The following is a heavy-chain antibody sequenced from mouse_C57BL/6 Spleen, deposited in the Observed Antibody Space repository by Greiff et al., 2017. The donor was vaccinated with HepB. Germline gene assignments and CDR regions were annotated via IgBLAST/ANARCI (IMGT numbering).Heavy chain of an antibody. Sequence: EVKLVESGGGLVKPGGSLKLSCAASGFTFSSYTMSWVRQTPEKRLEWVATISGGGGNTYYPDSVKGRFTISRDNAKNTLYLQMSSLRSEDTALYYCSRHRDGYFPYWYFDVWGTGTTVTVSS. CDR3: SRHRDGYFPYWYFDV. J-gene: IGHJ1*03. CDR1: GFTFSSYT. D-gene: IGHD2-3*01. CDR2: ISGGGGNT. V-gene: IGHV5-9*01.